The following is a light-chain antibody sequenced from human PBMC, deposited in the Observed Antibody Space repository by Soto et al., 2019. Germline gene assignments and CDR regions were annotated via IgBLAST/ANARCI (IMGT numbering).Light chain of an antibody. V-gene: IGKV1-39*01. Sequence: DIPMTQSPSFVSASVGGRVTITCRASQSISGSLNWYQQKPGKAPKLLIYAASSLQSGVPSRFSGSGSGTDFTLTISSLQPEDFASYYCQQSYSTPWTFGQGTKVEIK. CDR1: QSISGS. CDR3: QQSYSTPWT. CDR2: AAS. J-gene: IGKJ1*01.